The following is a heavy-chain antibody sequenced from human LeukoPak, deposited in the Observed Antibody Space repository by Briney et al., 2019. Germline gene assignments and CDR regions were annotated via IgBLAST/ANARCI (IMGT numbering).Heavy chain of an antibody. V-gene: IGHV4-34*01. CDR2: INHSGST. CDR3: ARDFYYGGNAFDI. Sequence: SETLSLTCAVYGGSFSGYYWSWIRQPPGKGLEWIGEINHSGSTNYNPSLKSRVTISVDTSKNQFSLKLSSVTAADTAVYYCARDFYYGGNAFDIWGQGTMVTVSS. D-gene: IGHD4-23*01. J-gene: IGHJ3*02. CDR1: GGSFSGYY.